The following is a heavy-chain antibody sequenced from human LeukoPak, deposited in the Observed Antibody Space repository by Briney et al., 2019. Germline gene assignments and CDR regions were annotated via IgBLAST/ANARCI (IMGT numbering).Heavy chain of an antibody. V-gene: IGHV3-48*01. CDR2: ISSSSSTI. Sequence: GGSLRLSCAASGLTFSGYSMNWVRQAPGKGLEWVSYISSSSSTIYYADSVKGRFTISRDNAKNSLYLQMNSLRAEDTAVYYCARGRYYMDVWGKGTTVTVSS. J-gene: IGHJ6*03. CDR1: GLTFSGYS. CDR3: ARGRYYMDV.